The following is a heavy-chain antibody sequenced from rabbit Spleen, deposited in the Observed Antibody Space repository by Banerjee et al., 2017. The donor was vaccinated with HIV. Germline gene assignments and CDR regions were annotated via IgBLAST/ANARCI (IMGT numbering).Heavy chain of an antibody. CDR1: GFSFNSGYD. CDR3: ARDTGSSFSSYGMDL. CDR2: IDTSSVNT. J-gene: IGHJ6*01. D-gene: IGHD8-1*01. V-gene: IGHV1S40*01. Sequence: QSLEESGGGLVKPGASLTLTCKASGFSFNSGYDMCWVRQAPGKGLELIACIDTSSVNTADATWAKGRFTISKTSSTMVTLQMTSLTVADTATYFCARDTGSSFSSYGMDLWGPGTLVTVS.